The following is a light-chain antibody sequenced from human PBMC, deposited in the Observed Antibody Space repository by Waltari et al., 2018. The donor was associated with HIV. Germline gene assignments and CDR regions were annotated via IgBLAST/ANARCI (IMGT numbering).Light chain of an antibody. Sequence: QSALTQPASVSGSPGQSLTLSCTGTSSDVGGYNPVSWSQHHPAKAPNFIIYDVSNRPSGVSNRFSGSNSGNTASLTISGLQAEDEADYYCTSYTTINTYVFGTGTKVTVL. CDR3: TSYTTINTYV. CDR2: DVS. CDR1: SSDVGGYNP. J-gene: IGLJ1*01. V-gene: IGLV2-14*03.